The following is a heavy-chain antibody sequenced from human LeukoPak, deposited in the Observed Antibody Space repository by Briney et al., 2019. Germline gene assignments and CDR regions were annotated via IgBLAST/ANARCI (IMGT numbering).Heavy chain of an antibody. CDR2: ISGNGGST. V-gene: IGHV3-23*01. CDR3: AKVVGPFDY. D-gene: IGHD1-26*01. Sequence: GGSLRLSCAASGFTFHNYAMSWVSQAPGKGLEWVSSISGNGGSTYYADSLKGRFTTSRDNSKNTLYLQMNSLRAEDTAVYSCAKVVGPFDYWGQGTLVTVSS. J-gene: IGHJ4*02. CDR1: GFTFHNYA.